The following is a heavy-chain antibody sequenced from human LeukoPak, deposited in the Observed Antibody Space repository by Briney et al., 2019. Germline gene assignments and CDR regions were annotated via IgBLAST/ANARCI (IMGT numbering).Heavy chain of an antibody. J-gene: IGHJ4*02. V-gene: IGHV3-30-3*01. Sequence: PGGPLRLSCAASGFTFSSYAMHWVRQAPGKGLEWVAVISCDGSNKYYADSVKGRFTISRDNSKNTLYLQMNSLRAEDTAVYYCARDGSVVGAFPLYYFDYWGQGTLVTVSS. D-gene: IGHD1-26*01. CDR1: GFTFSSYA. CDR3: ARDGSVVGAFPLYYFDY. CDR2: ISCDGSNK.